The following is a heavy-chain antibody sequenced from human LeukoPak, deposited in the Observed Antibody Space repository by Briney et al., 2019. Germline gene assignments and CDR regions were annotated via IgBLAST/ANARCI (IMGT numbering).Heavy chain of an antibody. V-gene: IGHV3-21*01. CDR2: ISSSSSYI. CDR3: GRAAGDSSGYYHESYYFDY. Sequence: GGSLRLSCAASGFTFSSYSMNWVRQAPGKGLEWVSSISSSSSYIYYADSVKGRFTISRDNAKNSLYLQMNSLRAEDTAVYYCGRAAGDSSGYYHESYYFDYWGQGTLVTVSS. D-gene: IGHD3-22*01. CDR1: GFTFSSYS. J-gene: IGHJ4*02.